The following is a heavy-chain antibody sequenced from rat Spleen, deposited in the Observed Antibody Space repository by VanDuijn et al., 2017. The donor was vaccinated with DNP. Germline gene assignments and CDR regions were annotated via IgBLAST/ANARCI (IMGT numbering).Heavy chain of an antibody. CDR1: GFPFSDYY. D-gene: IGHD4-3*01. J-gene: IGHJ2*01. V-gene: IGHV5-22*01. CDR3: ARWYNSGYFFDY. CDR2: ITYEGSTT. Sequence: EVQLVESGGGLVQPGRSLKVSCAASGFPFSDYYMAWVRLAPKRGLEWVTSITYEGSTTYYGDSVKGRFTVSRDNAKSTLYLHMNSLRSEDMATYYCARWYNSGYFFDYWGQGVMVTVSS.